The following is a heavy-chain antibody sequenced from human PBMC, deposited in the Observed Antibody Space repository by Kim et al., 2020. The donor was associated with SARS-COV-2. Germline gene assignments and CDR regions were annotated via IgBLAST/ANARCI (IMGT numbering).Heavy chain of an antibody. CDR1: GFTFSSYA. V-gene: IGHV3-23*01. J-gene: IGHJ4*02. CDR3: AKGRGYSSGWYGASVDWIDY. Sequence: GGSLRLSCAASGFTFSSYAMSWVRQAPGKGLEWVSAISGSGGSTYYADSVKGRFTISRDNSKNTLYLQMNSLRAEDTAVYYCAKGRGYSSGWYGASVDWIDYWGQGTLVTVSS. CDR2: ISGSGGST. D-gene: IGHD6-19*01.